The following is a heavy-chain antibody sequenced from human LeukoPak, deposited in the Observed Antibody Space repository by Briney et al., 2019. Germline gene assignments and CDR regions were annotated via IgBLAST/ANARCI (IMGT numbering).Heavy chain of an antibody. CDR3: ASHRGNWNDLHY. V-gene: IGHV1-46*01. J-gene: IGHJ4*02. D-gene: IGHD1-1*01. CDR2: INPSGGST. Sequence: GASVKVSCKASGYTFTSYYMHWVRQAPGQGLEWMGIINPSGGSTSYAQKFQGRVTMTRDTSTSTVYMELSSLRSEDTAVYYCASHRGNWNDLHYWGQGTLVTVSS. CDR1: GYTFTSYY.